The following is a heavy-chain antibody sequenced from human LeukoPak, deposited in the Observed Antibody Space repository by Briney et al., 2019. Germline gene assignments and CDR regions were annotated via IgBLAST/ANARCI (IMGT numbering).Heavy chain of an antibody. CDR2: ISYDGSNK. CDR3: ARDTYYYDSSGYYDNWFDP. CDR1: GFTFSSYA. Sequence: GGSQRLSCAASGFTFSSYAMHWVRQAPGKGLEWVAVISYDGSNKYYADSVKGRFTISRDNSKNTLYLQMNSLRAEDTAVYYCARDTYYYDSSGYYDNWFDPWGQGTLVTVSS. D-gene: IGHD3-22*01. V-gene: IGHV3-30*04. J-gene: IGHJ5*02.